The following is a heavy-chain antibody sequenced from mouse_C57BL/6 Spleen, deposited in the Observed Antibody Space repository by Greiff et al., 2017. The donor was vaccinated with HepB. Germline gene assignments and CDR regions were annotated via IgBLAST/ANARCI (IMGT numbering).Heavy chain of an antibody. Sequence: QVQLQQPGAELVKPGASVKMSCKASGYTFTSYWITWVKQRPGQGLEWIGDIYPGSGSTNYNEKFKSKATLTVDTSTSSAYMQLSSLTSEDSAVYYCAREGLMLSLFAYWGQGTLVTVSA. CDR3: AREGLMLSLFAY. D-gene: IGHD6-2*01. CDR2: IYPGSGST. V-gene: IGHV1-55*01. CDR1: GYTFTSYW. J-gene: IGHJ3*01.